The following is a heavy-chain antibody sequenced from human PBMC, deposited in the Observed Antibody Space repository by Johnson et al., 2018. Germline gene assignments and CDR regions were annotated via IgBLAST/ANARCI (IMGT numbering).Heavy chain of an antibody. J-gene: IGHJ6*03. Sequence: VQLVESGGGLVQPGGSLRPSCAASGFAFSSSVLHWVRRAPGKGPEWVSAIGTGGDTYYADSVMGRFNISRDNDKKSLYLHMNNLGREDAALYYCATNPDWGQGTAFCYYYRDVWGKGATVNVSS. V-gene: IGHV3-47*02. CDR3: ATNPDWGQGTAFCYYYRDV. D-gene: IGHD7-27*01. CDR1: GFAFSSSV. CDR2: IGTGGDT.